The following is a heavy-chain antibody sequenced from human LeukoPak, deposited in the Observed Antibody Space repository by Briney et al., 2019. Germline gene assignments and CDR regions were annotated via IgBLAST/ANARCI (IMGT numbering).Heavy chain of an antibody. J-gene: IGHJ4*02. CDR3: ARDLYRIVVVPHYFDY. CDR1: GFTFSSYA. V-gene: IGHV3-7*01. CDR2: IKQDGSEK. D-gene: IGHD3-22*01. Sequence: PGGSLRLSCAASGFTFSSYAMNWVRQAPGKGLEWVANIKQDGSEKYYVDSVKGRFTTSRDNAKNSLYLQMNSPRAEDTAVYYCARDLYRIVVVPHYFDYWGQGTLVTVSS.